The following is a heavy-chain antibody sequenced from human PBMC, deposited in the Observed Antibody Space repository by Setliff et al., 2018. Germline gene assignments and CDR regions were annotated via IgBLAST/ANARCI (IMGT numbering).Heavy chain of an antibody. J-gene: IGHJ3*02. CDR3: ARVARLVLSRNAFDI. CDR1: GGSFSGYY. CDR2: INHSGST. V-gene: IGHV4-34*01. Sequence: PSETLSLTCAVYGGSFSGYYWSWIRQPPGKGLEWIGEINHSGSTYYNPSLKSRVTISVDTSKNQFSLKLSSVTAADTAVYYCARVARLVLSRNAFDIWGQGTMVTV. D-gene: IGHD2-2*01.